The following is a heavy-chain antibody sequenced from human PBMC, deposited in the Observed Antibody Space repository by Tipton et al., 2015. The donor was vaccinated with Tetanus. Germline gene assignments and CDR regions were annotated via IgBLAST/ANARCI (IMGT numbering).Heavy chain of an antibody. CDR2: ILYGKST. CDR3: ARGGVRGVIMAHFFDY. V-gene: IGHV4-61*01. CDR1: GGSISSGSYY. D-gene: IGHD3-10*01. Sequence: GLVKPSETLSLTCTVSGGSISSGSYYWSWVRQPPGKGLEYLGYILYGKSTHFNPSLQSRLSMSGDPVKNQFSLRLTSVTAADTAVYYCARGGVRGVIMAHFFDYWGQGALVTVSS. J-gene: IGHJ4*02.